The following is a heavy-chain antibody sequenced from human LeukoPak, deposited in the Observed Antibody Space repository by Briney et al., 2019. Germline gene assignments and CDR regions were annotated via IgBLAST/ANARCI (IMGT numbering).Heavy chain of an antibody. J-gene: IGHJ3*02. CDR2: ISYDGSNQ. Sequence: GGSLRLSCTASGFTFSLYAIHWVRQAPGKGLEWVAIISYDGSNQYYADSVKGRFTISRDNSKNTLYLQMNSLRAEDTAVYYCARDWEMATSDAFDIWGQGTMVTVSS. V-gene: IGHV3-30*04. CDR3: ARDWEMATSDAFDI. D-gene: IGHD5-24*01. CDR1: GFTFSLYA.